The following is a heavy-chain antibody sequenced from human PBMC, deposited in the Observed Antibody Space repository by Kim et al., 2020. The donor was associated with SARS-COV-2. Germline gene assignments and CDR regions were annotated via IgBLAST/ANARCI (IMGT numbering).Heavy chain of an antibody. J-gene: IGHJ3*01. D-gene: IGHD3-9*01. CDR2: INYDGKSR. Sequence: GGSLRLSCGASGFTFGNYWMHWVRQVPGRGLVWVSRINYDGKSRSYADSVKGRFVISRDNAKNTLCLQMNSLRGEDTAVYYCARERYFDSRDDAFDVWG. CDR1: GFTFGNYW. CDR3: ARERYFDSRDDAFDV. V-gene: IGHV3-74*01.